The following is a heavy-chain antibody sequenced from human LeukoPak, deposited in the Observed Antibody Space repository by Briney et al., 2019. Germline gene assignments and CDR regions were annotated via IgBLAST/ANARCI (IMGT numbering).Heavy chain of an antibody. J-gene: IGHJ4*02. CDR3: ARAYREYNWNYASDY. V-gene: IGHV1-18*01. Sequence: GASVKVSCKGSGYTFTSYGISWVRQAPGQGLEWMGWISGYNANTNYIQNLQGRVTITTDESTSTAYMELSSLRSEDTAVYYCARAYREYNWNYASDYWGQGTLVTVSS. CDR2: ISGYNANT. CDR1: GYTFTSYG. D-gene: IGHD1-7*01.